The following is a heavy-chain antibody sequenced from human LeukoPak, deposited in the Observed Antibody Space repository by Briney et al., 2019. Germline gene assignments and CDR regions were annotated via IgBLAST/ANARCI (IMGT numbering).Heavy chain of an antibody. D-gene: IGHD3-10*01. CDR2: IYTSGST. J-gene: IGHJ4*02. CDR3: ARRIPVRPFDY. V-gene: IGHV4-4*07. Sequence: SETLSLTCSVSGGSISSYYWSWIRQPAGKGLEWIGRIYTSGSTNYNPSLKSRVTISVDTSKNQFSLKLSSVTAADTAVYYCARRIPVRPFDYWGQGTLVTVSS. CDR1: GGSISSYY.